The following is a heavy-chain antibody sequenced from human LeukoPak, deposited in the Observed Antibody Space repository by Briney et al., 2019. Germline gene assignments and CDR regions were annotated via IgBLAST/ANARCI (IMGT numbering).Heavy chain of an antibody. CDR1: GGSISSYY. J-gene: IGHJ5*02. D-gene: IGHD7-27*01. Sequence: PSETLSLTCTVSGGSISSYYWSWIRQPAGKGLEWIGRIYTSGSTNYNPSLNSRVTMSVDTSKNQFSLKLSSVTAADTAVYYCARDRKAVANWGYDWFVPWGQGTLVTVSS. CDR3: ARDRKAVANWGYDWFVP. V-gene: IGHV4-4*07. CDR2: IYTSGST.